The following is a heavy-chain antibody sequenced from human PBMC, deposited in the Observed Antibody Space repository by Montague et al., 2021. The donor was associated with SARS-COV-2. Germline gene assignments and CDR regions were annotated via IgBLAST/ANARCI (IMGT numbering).Heavy chain of an antibody. V-gene: IGHV4-31*03. CDR1: GGSISSGGYY. J-gene: IGHJ3*02. Sequence: TRSLTCTVSGGSISSGGYYWSWIRQHPGKGLEWIWYISYSGSTYYNPSLKSRVTISVDTSKNQFSLKLSSVTAADTAVYYCARVQGITMIVVVIGAFDIWGQGTMVTVSS. CDR3: ARVQGITMIVVVIGAFDI. CDR2: ISYSGST. D-gene: IGHD3-22*01.